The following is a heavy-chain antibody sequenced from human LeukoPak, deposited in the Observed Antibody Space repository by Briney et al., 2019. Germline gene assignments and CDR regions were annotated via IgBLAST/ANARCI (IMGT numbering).Heavy chain of an antibody. J-gene: IGHJ4*02. V-gene: IGHV4-38-2*02. Sequence: SETLSLTCIVSGYSISSGYYWSWIRQPPGKGLEWIGNMYHSGSTYYNPSLKRRVTLSIDTSKNQSSLKLRSVTAADTAVYYCARARNRLTMIEDWGQGTLVTVSS. CDR2: MYHSGST. D-gene: IGHD3-22*01. CDR3: ARARNRLTMIED. CDR1: GYSISSGYY.